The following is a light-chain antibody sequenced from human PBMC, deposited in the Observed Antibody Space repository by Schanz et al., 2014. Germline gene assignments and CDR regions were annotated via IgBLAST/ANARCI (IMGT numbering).Light chain of an antibody. J-gene: IGLJ2*01. CDR1: SSNIGAHYD. V-gene: IGLV1-40*01. CDR3: QSFDSSLSVI. Sequence: QSVLTQPPSVSGTPGQRVTISCTGTSSNIGAHYDVHWYQQLPGTAPKLFIYDNSNRPSGVPDRFSGSKSGTSASLAITGLQAEDEAIYYCQSFDSSLSVIFGGGTKLTVL. CDR2: DNS.